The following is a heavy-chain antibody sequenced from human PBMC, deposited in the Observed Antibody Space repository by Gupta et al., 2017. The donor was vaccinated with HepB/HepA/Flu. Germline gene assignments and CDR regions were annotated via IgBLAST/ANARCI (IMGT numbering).Heavy chain of an antibody. Sequence: QVQLQESGPGLVKPSETLSLTCTVSGGSISSYYWRWIRQPPGKGLEWIGYIYYSGSTNYNPSLKSRVTISVDTSKNQFSLKLSSVTAADTAVYYCARHFQYSSSSVAFDIWGQGTMVTVSS. CDR2: IYYSGST. CDR3: ARHFQYSSSSVAFDI. J-gene: IGHJ3*02. CDR1: GGSISSYY. V-gene: IGHV4-59*08. D-gene: IGHD6-6*01.